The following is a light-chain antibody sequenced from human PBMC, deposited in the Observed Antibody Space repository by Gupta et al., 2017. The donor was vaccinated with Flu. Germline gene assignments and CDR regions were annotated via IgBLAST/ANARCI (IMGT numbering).Light chain of an antibody. CDR3: AAWDDSLSGWV. V-gene: IGLV1-47*01. CDR1: SSNIGSNY. Sequence: QSVLSQPTSASGTPGQRVTIFCSGSSSNIGSNYVYWYHQLPGTAPKALIYKKNQRPSGVPDRFSGSKSGTSASLAISGLRSEDEATYYCAAWDDSLSGWVFGGGTKLTVL. J-gene: IGLJ3*02. CDR2: KKN.